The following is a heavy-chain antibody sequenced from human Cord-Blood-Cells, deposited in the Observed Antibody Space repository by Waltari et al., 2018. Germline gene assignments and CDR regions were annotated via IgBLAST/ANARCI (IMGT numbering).Heavy chain of an antibody. CDR3: AREQGGYYFDY. Sequence: EVQLVESGGGLVKPGGSLRLSCAASGFTFSSYSMNWVRQAPGKGVEWVSSISSRSSYIYYADSVKGRFTISRDNAKNSLYLQMNSLRAEDTAVYYCAREQGGYYFDYWGQGTLVTVSS. D-gene: IGHD3-16*01. CDR2: ISSRSSYI. J-gene: IGHJ4*02. V-gene: IGHV3-21*01. CDR1: GFTFSSYS.